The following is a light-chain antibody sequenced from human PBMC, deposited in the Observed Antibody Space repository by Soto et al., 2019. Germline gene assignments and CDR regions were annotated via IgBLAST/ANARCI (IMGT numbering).Light chain of an antibody. CDR3: HQYTYPPLT. Sequence: DIQMTQSPSSLSASVGDRITITCQASQDISDSLNWYQQKPGRVPNLLIYDASNLEIGVPSRFSGSGSGTDFTFTITGLQPEDTATYYCHQYTYPPLTFGGGTKVEIK. CDR2: DAS. J-gene: IGKJ4*01. CDR1: QDISDS. V-gene: IGKV1-33*01.